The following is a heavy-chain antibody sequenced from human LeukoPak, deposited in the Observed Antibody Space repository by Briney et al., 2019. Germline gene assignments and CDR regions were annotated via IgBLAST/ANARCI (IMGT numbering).Heavy chain of an antibody. Sequence: RASLRLSCAASGFTFTSHAMTWVRQAPGKGLEWVSGISASGGNTFYADAVKGRFTISRDNSKNTLYLQMNSLRADDTALYYCAKGGFNYPGYWGQGTLVTVSS. CDR2: ISASGGNT. D-gene: IGHD5-18*01. CDR3: AKGGFNYPGY. V-gene: IGHV3-23*01. J-gene: IGHJ4*02. CDR1: GFTFTSHA.